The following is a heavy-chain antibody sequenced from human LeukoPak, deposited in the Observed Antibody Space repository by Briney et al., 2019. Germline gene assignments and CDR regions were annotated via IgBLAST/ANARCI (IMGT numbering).Heavy chain of an antibody. CDR1: GYTFTGYY. V-gene: IGHV1-2*02. CDR3: ARGGYCSSSTCYTKLDT. D-gene: IGHD2-2*02. J-gene: IGHJ5*02. CDR2: IHPNSGDT. Sequence: ASVKVSCKASGYTFTGYYIHWVRQAPGQGLEWMGWIHPNSGDTNYAQNFQGRVTISRDTSISTAYLDLGRLRSDDTAVFYCARGGYCSSSTCYTKLDTWGQGTLVTVSS.